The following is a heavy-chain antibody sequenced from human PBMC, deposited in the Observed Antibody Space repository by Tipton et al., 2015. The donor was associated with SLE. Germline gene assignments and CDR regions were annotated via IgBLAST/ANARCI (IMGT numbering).Heavy chain of an antibody. D-gene: IGHD2-2*01. CDR3: ARTEWYQSFDY. CDR1: GDSISSGSFH. Sequence: LRLSCTVSGDSISSGSFHWSWIRQPPGKGLEWIGYIYYSGSTNYNPSLKSRVTISVDTSKNQFSLKLSSVTAADTAVYYCARTEWYQSFDYWGQGTLVTVSS. J-gene: IGHJ4*02. V-gene: IGHV4-61*01. CDR2: IYYSGST.